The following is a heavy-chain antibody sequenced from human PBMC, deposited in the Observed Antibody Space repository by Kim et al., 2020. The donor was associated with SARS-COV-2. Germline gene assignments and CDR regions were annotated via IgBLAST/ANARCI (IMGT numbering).Heavy chain of an antibody. CDR1: GFTFSSYW. D-gene: IGHD6-13*01. CDR2: IKQDGSEK. V-gene: IGHV3-7*03. CDR3: ARDALPAAAGTCDY. Sequence: GGSLRLSCAASGFTFSSYWMSWVRQAPGKGLEWVANIKQDGSEKYYVDSVKGRFTISRDNAKNSLYLQMNSLRAEDTAVYYCARDALPAAAGTCDYWGQGTLVTVSS. J-gene: IGHJ4*02.